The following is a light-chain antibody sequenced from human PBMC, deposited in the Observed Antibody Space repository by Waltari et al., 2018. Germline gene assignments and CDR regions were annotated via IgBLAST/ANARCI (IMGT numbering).Light chain of an antibody. Sequence: IQVTQSPSSLSASVGDRVTITCQANQDISNFLNWYQQKPGKAPKVLIYDASNLATGVPFSVSGDGSGTDFTFTISSLQPEDIATYYCQPYNNFPVTFGGGTKVEIK. CDR2: DAS. CDR3: QPYNNFPVT. CDR1: QDISNF. V-gene: IGKV1-33*01. J-gene: IGKJ4*01.